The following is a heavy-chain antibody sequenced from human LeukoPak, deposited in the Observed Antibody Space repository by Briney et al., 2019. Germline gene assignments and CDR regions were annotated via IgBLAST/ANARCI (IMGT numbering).Heavy chain of an antibody. CDR2: IYHDGNA. Sequence: GGSLRLSCAASGFTVGTHDLTWVRQAPGKGLEWVSVIYHDGNAHYAESVQGRFTISRDNSKNTLYLRMNSLRADDTAVYYCARGVQPMLAANTLRYWGQGTLVTVSS. V-gene: IGHV3-53*01. D-gene: IGHD1-1*01. CDR1: GFTVGTHD. J-gene: IGHJ4*02. CDR3: ARGVQPMLAANTLRY.